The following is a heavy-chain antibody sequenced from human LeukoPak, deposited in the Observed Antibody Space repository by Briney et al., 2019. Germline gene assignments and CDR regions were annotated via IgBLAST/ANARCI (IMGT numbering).Heavy chain of an antibody. CDR3: ARGRTPNYYDSSGYYPD. Sequence: EASVKVSCKASGYTFTSYGISWVRQAPGQGLEWMGWISAYNGNTNYAQKLQGRVTMTTDTSTSTAYMELRSLRSDDTAVYYCARGRTPNYYDSSGYYPDWGQGTLVTVSS. CDR2: ISAYNGNT. D-gene: IGHD3-22*01. CDR1: GYTFTSYG. V-gene: IGHV1-18*01. J-gene: IGHJ4*02.